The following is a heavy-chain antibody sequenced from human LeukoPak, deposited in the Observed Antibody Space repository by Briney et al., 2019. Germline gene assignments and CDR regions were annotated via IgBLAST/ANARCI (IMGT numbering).Heavy chain of an antibody. J-gene: IGHJ4*02. CDR3: ARDWYPLSPIPQPDY. Sequence: SVKVSCKASGGTFSSYAISWVRQAPGQGLEWMGGIIPIFGTANYAQKFQGRVTITTDESTSTAYMELSSLRSEDTAVYYCARDWYPLSPIPQPDYWGQGTLVTVSS. D-gene: IGHD1-1*01. CDR2: IIPIFGTA. V-gene: IGHV1-69*05. CDR1: GGTFSSYA.